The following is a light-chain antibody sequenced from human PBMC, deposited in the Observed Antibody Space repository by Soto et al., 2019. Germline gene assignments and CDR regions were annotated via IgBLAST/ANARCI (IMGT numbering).Light chain of an antibody. CDR1: SSDVGKYNY. Sequence: QSALTQPRSVSGSPGQSVTISCTGTSSDVGKYNYVSWYQQYPGKVPKRIIYDVRKRPSGVPDRFSGSKSCNTASLTISGLQAEDEADYFCCSYAGSYTDVFGTGTKLTVL. J-gene: IGLJ1*01. CDR3: CSYAGSYTDV. V-gene: IGLV2-11*02. CDR2: DVR.